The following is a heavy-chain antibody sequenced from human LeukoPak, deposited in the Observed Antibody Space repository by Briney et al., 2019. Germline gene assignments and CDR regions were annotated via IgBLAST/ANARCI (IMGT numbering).Heavy chain of an antibody. J-gene: IGHJ4*02. CDR3: ARQGYTASYYFLDY. D-gene: IGHD1-26*01. Sequence: SETLSLTCDVSGGSVRSYWWGWVRQPAGKGLEWLGRVYSTGSTKFNPSLKSRLTLSIDTSTNQFSLKLTSVTAADTAVYFCARQGYTASYYFLDYWGPGTLVTVSS. CDR1: GGSVRSYW. CDR2: VYSTGST. V-gene: IGHV4-4*07.